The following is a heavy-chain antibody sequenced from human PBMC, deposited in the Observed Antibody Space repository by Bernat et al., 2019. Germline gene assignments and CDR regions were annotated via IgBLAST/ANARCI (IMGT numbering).Heavy chain of an antibody. J-gene: IGHJ5*02. CDR1: GGSISSSSYY. Sequence: QLQLQESGPGLVKPSETLSLTCTVSGGSISSSSYYWGWIRQPPGKGLEWIGSIYYSGSTYYNPSLKSRVTISVYTSKNQFSLKLSSVTAADTAVYYCARLTEYQLLMVGAPYNWFDPWGQGTLVTVSS. V-gene: IGHV4-39*01. D-gene: IGHD2-2*01. CDR3: ARLTEYQLLMVGAPYNWFDP. CDR2: IYYSGST.